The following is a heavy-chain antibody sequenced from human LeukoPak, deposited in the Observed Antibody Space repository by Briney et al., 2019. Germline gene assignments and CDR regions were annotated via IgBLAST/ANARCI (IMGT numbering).Heavy chain of an antibody. Sequence: PGGSLRLSCAASGFTFSNYGMHWVRQAPGKGLEWVAVISYAGTNENSADSVKGRFTISRDNSKSTLYLQMSSLRAGDTAVYYCAKGFLGRYCSSTSCYDAFDIWGQGTMVTVSS. CDR1: GFTFSNYG. D-gene: IGHD2-2*01. CDR2: ISYAGTNE. CDR3: AKGFLGRYCSSTSCYDAFDI. V-gene: IGHV3-30*18. J-gene: IGHJ3*02.